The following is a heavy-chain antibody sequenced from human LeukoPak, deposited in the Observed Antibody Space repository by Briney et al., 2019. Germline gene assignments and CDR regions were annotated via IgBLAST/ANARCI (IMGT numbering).Heavy chain of an antibody. Sequence: PSQTLSLTCTVSGGSISRGDYYWSWFRQPPGKGLEWIGYIYYSGSTYYNPSLKSRVTISVDTSKNQFSLKLSSVTAADTAVYYCARGSSSGWYSFDYWGQGTLVTVSS. CDR3: ARGSSSGWYSFDY. CDR2: IYYSGST. D-gene: IGHD6-19*01. J-gene: IGHJ4*02. CDR1: GGSISRGDYY. V-gene: IGHV4-30-4*01.